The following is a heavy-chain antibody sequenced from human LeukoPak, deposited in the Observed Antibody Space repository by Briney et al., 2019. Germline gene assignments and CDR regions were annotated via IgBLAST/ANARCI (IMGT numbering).Heavy chain of an antibody. V-gene: IGHV3-23*01. CDR2: ISGRGSST. J-gene: IGHJ6*04. CDR1: GFTFSSYA. Sequence: PGGSLRLSCAASGFTFSSYAMTWVRQAPGKGLECVSGISGRGSSTSYADSVKGRFTISRDNSKNTLYLQMNSLRAEDTAVYYCAESLYGGMDVWGRGTTVTVSS. CDR3: AESLYGGMDV. D-gene: IGHD3-16*02.